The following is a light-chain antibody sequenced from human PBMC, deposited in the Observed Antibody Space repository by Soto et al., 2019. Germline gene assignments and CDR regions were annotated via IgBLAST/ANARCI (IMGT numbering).Light chain of an antibody. V-gene: IGKV3-20*01. CDR3: QQYGSSRWT. CDR1: QSVSSIY. J-gene: IGKJ1*01. CDR2: GAS. Sequence: EIVLTQSPGTLSLSPGERATLSCRASQSVSSIYLAWYQQKPGQAPRLLIYGASSRAPGIPDRFRGSGSGTDFTLTISRLEPEDFAVYYCQQYGSSRWTFGQGTKVES.